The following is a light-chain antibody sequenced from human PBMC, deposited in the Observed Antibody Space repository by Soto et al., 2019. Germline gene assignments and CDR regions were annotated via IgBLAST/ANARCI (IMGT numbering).Light chain of an antibody. Sequence: QSVLTQPPSASGSPGQSVTISCTGTSSDVGGYNYVSWYQQHPGKAPKLMIYEVSKRPPGVPDRFSGSKSGNTASLTVSGLQAEDEADYYCSSYAGSNMGVFGGGTKLTVL. V-gene: IGLV2-8*01. CDR3: SSYAGSNMGV. CDR1: SSDVGGYNY. J-gene: IGLJ2*01. CDR2: EVS.